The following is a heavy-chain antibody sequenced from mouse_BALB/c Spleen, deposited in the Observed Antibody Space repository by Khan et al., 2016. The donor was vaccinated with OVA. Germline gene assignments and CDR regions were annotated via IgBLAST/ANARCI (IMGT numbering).Heavy chain of an antibody. J-gene: IGHJ2*01. V-gene: IGHV1S81*02. Sequence: VQLQQSGAELVKAGASVKMSCKASGYTFTSYWMHWVKQRLGQGLEWFAETNPTNGRTYYNEKFKSKFTLTVDNSSSTAYMLLSGPTFADSAVYYCARISKIVATYFDYWGQGTTRTVSA. CDR1: GYTFTSYW. CDR3: ARISKIVATYFDY. D-gene: IGHD1-1*01. CDR2: TNPTNGRT.